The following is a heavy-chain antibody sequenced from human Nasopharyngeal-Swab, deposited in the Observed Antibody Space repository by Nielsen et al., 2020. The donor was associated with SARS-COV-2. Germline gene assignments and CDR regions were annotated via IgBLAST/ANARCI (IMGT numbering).Heavy chain of an antibody. V-gene: IGHV4-59*08. CDR3: ANLDFESTIAS. CDR2: IYYSGST. J-gene: IGHJ4*02. CDR1: GGSISSYY. Sequence: SETLSLTCTVSGGSISSYYWNWIRQPPGKGLEWIGYIYYSGSTNYNPSLKSRVTISVDTSKNQFSLKLRFVTAADTAVYYCANLDFESTIASWGQGTLVTVSS. D-gene: IGHD5-24*01.